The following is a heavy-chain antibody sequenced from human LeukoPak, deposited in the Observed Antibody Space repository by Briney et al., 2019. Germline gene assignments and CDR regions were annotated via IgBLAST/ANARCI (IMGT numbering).Heavy chain of an antibody. Sequence: GWSLILSCAASGFTFSSYCMHWVRQAPGKELLWVSRINNDRSYTSDADSLKGRFTISRDNSKNTLYLQLNSLSAEDTGVYYCARVGGLRYFDWLRQYCYCGMDLGRQDTGVSVS. V-gene: IGHV3-74*01. CDR2: INNDRSYT. CDR1: GFTFSSYC. J-gene: IGHJ6*02. D-gene: IGHD3-9*01. CDR3: ARVGGLRYFDWLRQYCYCGMDL.